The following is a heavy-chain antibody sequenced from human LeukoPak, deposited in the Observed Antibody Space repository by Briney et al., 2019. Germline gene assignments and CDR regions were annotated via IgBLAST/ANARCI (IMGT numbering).Heavy chain of an antibody. Sequence: KPSETLSLTCTVSGGSINRNYWNWIRQPPGKGLEWIGCMYYSGSTNYNPSLKSRVTISLGTSKNQFSRKLSSVTAAETAVYYCAYGGDAYKTGYWGRGTLVTASS. V-gene: IGHV4-59*01. CDR3: AYGGDAYKTGY. CDR2: MYYSGST. D-gene: IGHD5-24*01. J-gene: IGHJ4*02. CDR1: GGSINRNY.